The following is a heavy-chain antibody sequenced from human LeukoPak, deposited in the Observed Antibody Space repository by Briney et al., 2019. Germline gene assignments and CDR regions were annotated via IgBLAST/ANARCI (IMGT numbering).Heavy chain of an antibody. D-gene: IGHD2-15*01. CDR2: INGDGTNT. V-gene: IGHV3-74*01. J-gene: IGHJ4*02. CDR3: ARGGVVAATEL. CDR1: GFTFSSYW. Sequence: HSGGSLRLSCAGSGFTFSSYWMHWVRQAPGKGLVWVSHINGDGTNTDYADSVKGRFTISRDNAKNTLYLQMSSLRAEDTAIYYCARGGVVAATELWGQGTPVTVSS.